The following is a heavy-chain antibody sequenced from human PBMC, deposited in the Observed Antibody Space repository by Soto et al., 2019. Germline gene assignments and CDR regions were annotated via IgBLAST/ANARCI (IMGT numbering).Heavy chain of an antibody. CDR2: MNPVSGNT. J-gene: IGHJ6*03. D-gene: IGHD2-2*01. CDR3: ARGRRSPDGPNYYFYYYMDV. CDR1: GYTFTGND. V-gene: IGHV1-8*01. Sequence: ASVKVSCEASGYTFTGNDILWVRQATGHGLEWLGWMNPVSGNTGYVQRFQGRITMTRDTSISTAYMELSNLRSEDTAIYYCARGRRSPDGPNYYFYYYMDVWGQGTTVTVSS.